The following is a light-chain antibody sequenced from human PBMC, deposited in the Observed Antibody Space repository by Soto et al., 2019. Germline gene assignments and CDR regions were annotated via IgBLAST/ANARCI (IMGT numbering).Light chain of an antibody. CDR1: SSNIGSNP. CDR2: SNN. CDR3: AAWDDILNGVV. Sequence: QSVLTQPPSVTGTPGQRVTISCSGSSSNIGSNPVSWYQQFPGTAPKLLIYSNNQRPSGVPDRFSGSKSGTSASLAISGLQSEDEADYYCAAWDDILNGVVFGGGTKLTVL. J-gene: IGLJ2*01. V-gene: IGLV1-44*01.